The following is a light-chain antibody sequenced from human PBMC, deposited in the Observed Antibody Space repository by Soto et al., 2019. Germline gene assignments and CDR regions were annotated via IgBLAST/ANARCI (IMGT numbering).Light chain of an antibody. CDR2: GNS. J-gene: IGLJ1*01. V-gene: IGLV1-40*01. CDR1: SSNIGAGYD. Sequence: QSVLTQPPSASGAPGQRVTISCTGSSSNIGAGYDVSWYQQLPGTAPKLLIYGNSNRPSGVPDRFSGSKSGTSASLAITGLQAEDEADYYCQSYDSSLSGVFGTGTKLTVL. CDR3: QSYDSSLSGV.